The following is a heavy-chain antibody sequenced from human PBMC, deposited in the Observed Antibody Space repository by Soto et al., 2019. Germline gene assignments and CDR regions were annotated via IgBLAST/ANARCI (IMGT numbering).Heavy chain of an antibody. CDR2: ISYDGSNK. V-gene: IGHV3-30*04. CDR1: GFTFSSYA. D-gene: IGHD3-10*01. CDR3: ARDWRVRGGGLGDAFDI. J-gene: IGHJ3*02. Sequence: QVQLVESGGGVVQPGRPLRLSCAASGFTFSSYAMHWVRQAPGKGLEWVAVISYDGSNKYYADSVKGRFTISRDNSKNTLYLQMNSLRAEDTAVYYCARDWRVRGGGLGDAFDIWGQGTMVTVSS.